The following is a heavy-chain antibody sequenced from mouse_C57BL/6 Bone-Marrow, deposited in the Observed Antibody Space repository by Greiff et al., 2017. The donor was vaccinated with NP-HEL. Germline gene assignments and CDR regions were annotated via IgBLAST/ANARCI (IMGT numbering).Heavy chain of an antibody. Sequence: VKLMESGPELVKPGASVKISCKASGYAFSSSWMNWVKQRPGKGLEWIGRIYPGDGDTNYNGKFKGKATLTADNSASTAYMQLSSLTSEDSAVYFCEREGYYSNYLYAMDYWGQGTSVTVSS. CDR1: GYAFSSSW. CDR3: EREGYYSNYLYAMDY. D-gene: IGHD2-5*01. CDR2: IYPGDGDT. V-gene: IGHV1-82*01. J-gene: IGHJ4*01.